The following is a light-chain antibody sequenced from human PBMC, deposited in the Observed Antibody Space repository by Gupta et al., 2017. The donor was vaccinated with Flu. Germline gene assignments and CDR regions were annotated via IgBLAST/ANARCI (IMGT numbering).Light chain of an antibody. CDR3: QQYNSHRWT. CDR1: QSISIW. V-gene: IGKV1-5*03. CDR2: KAS. J-gene: IGKJ1*01. Sequence: DIQMTQSPSTLSASVGDNVTITCRASQSISIWLAWYRQKPGKAPEFLVYKASYISRGDPARFSGGRSGTEFTLPISSLQPDDYATYYCQQYNSHRWTFGQGTKVEL.